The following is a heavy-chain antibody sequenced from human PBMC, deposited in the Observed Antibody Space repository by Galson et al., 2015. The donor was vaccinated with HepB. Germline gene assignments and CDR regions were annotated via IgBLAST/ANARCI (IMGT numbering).Heavy chain of an antibody. V-gene: IGHV1-69-2*01. CDR3: ATDSTYSSSQN. Sequence: VKVSCKVSGYTFTDYYMHWVQQAPGKGLEWMGLVDPEDGETIYAEKFQGRVTITADTSTDTAYMELSSLRSEDTAVYYCATDSTYSSSQNWGQGTLVTVSS. CDR1: GYTFTDYY. J-gene: IGHJ4*02. CDR2: VDPEDGET. D-gene: IGHD6-13*01.